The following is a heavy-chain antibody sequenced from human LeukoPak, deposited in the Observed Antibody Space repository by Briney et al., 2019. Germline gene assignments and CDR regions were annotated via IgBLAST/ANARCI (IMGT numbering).Heavy chain of an antibody. CDR1: GFTFSSYG. J-gene: IGHJ4*02. V-gene: IGHV3-48*02. CDR2: ISSGSSTI. CDR3: ANTYYDYVWGSN. D-gene: IGHD3-16*01. Sequence: GGSLRLSCAASGFTFSSYGMHWVRQPPGKGLEWVSYISSGSSTIYYADSVKGRFTISRDNAKNSLYLQMNSLRDEDTAVYYCANTYYDYVWGSNWGQGTLVTVSS.